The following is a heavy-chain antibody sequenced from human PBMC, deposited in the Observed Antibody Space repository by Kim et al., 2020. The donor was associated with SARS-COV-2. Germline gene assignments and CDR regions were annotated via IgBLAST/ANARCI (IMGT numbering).Heavy chain of an antibody. CDR3: AKDYDFWSGYYRRDYYYYYGMDV. D-gene: IGHD3-3*01. CDR1: GFTFSSYG. CDR2: ISYDGSNK. Sequence: GGSLRLSCAASGFTFSSYGMHWVRQAPGKGLEWVAVISYDGSNKYYADSVKGRFTISRDNSKNTLYLQMNSLRAEDTAVYYCAKDYDFWSGYYRRDYYYYYGMDVWGQGTTVTVSS. J-gene: IGHJ6*02. V-gene: IGHV3-30*18.